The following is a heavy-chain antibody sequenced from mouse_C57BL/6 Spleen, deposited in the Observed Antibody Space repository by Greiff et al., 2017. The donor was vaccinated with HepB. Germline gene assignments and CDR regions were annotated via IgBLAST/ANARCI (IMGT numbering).Heavy chain of an antibody. J-gene: IGHJ3*01. CDR3: AREGVLLLGFAY. Sequence: EVQLQESGPGLVKPSQSLSLTCSVTGYSITSGYYWNWIRQFPGNKLEWMGYISYDGSNNYNPSLKNRISITRDTSKNQFFLKLNSVTTEDTATYYCAREGVLLLGFAYWGQGTLVTVSA. CDR1: GYSITSGYY. D-gene: IGHD1-1*01. CDR2: ISYDGSN. V-gene: IGHV3-6*01.